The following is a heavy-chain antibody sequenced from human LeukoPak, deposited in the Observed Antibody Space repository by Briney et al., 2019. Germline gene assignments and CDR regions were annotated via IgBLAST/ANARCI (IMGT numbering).Heavy chain of an antibody. J-gene: IGHJ4*02. CDR2: IYYSGST. CDR3: ASYDSSGYYHKYYFDY. CDR1: GGSISSGGYY. D-gene: IGHD3-22*01. Sequence: SQTRSLTCTVSGGSISSGGYYWSWIRQHPGKGLEWIGYIYYSGSTYYNPSLKSRVTISVDTSKNQFSLKLSSVTAADTAVYYCASYDSSGYYHKYYFDYWGQGTLVTVSS. V-gene: IGHV4-31*03.